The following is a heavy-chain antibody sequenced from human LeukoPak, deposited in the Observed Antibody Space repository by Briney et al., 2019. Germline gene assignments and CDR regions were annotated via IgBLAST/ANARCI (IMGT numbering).Heavy chain of an antibody. CDR1: GGSISSSSYY. CDR3: ARHVGGYCSSTSCYTAYDMDV. D-gene: IGHD2-2*02. CDR2: VYYSGST. Sequence: SETLSLTCTVSGGSISSSSYYWGWIRQPPGKGLEWIGSVYYSGSTYYNPSLKSRVTISVDTSKNQFSLKLSSVTAADTAVYYCARHVGGYCSSTSCYTAYDMDVWGKGTTVTVSS. J-gene: IGHJ6*03. V-gene: IGHV4-39*01.